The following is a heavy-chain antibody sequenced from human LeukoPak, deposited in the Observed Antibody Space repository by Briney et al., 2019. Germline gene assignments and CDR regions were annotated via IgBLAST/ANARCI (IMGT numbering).Heavy chain of an antibody. CDR2: ISSSSSTI. CDR3: ARAALAVQYYFDY. D-gene: IGHD6-6*01. V-gene: IGHV3-48*02. CDR1: GFTFNSYS. Sequence: GGSLRLSCAASGFTFNSYSMNWVRQAPGKGLEWVSYISSSSSTIYYAASVKGRFTISRDNAKNSLYLQMNSLRDEDTAVYYCARAALAVQYYFDYWGQGTLVTVSS. J-gene: IGHJ4*02.